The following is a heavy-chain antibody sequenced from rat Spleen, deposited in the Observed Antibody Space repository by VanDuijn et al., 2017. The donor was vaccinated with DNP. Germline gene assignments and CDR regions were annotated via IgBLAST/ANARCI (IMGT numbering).Heavy chain of an antibody. CDR1: GFSFSDYN. CDR3: ASLYGYNYFDC. J-gene: IGHJ2*01. Sequence: EVQLVESGGGLVQPGRSLKLSCAASGFSFSDYNMAWVRQAPKKGLEWVATISYDGSSTFYRDSVKGRFTISRDNAKNTLYLQMDSLRSEDTATYYCASLYGYNYFDCWGQGVMVTVSS. CDR2: ISYDGSST. V-gene: IGHV5-7*01. D-gene: IGHD1-9*01.